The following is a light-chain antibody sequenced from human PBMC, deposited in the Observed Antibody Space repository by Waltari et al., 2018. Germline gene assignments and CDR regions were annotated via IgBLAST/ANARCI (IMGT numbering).Light chain of an antibody. V-gene: IGLV1-44*01. CDR3: EAWDDSLGGPV. CDR2: NKN. Sequence: YQQHPAPAPKLLSYNKNKQSSEVPDPFSSSTSGTAASLASSGLQSEDEAVYYCEAWDDSLGGPVFGGGTKLTVL. J-gene: IGLJ2*01.